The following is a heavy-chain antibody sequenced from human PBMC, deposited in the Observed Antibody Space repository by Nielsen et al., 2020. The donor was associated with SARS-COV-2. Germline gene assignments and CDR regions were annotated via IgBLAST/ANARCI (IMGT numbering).Heavy chain of an antibody. CDR1: GFTFSSYG. J-gene: IGHJ4*02. Sequence: GESLKISCAASGFTFSSYGMHWVRQAPGKGLEWVAVIGYDGSNKYYADSVKGRFTISRDNSKNTLYLQMNSLRAEDTAVYYCARDNDLAAAGTGFDYWGQGTLVTVSS. V-gene: IGHV3-33*01. CDR3: ARDNDLAAAGTGFDY. D-gene: IGHD6-13*01. CDR2: IGYDGSNK.